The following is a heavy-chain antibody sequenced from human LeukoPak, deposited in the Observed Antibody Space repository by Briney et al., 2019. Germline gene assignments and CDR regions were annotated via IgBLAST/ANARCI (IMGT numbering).Heavy chain of an antibody. J-gene: IGHJ4*02. CDR3: ARMRRDDILTGYCDY. Sequence: SETLSLTCTVSGGSISSSSYYWGWIRQPPGKGLEWIGSIYYSGSTYYNPSLKSRVTISVDTSKNQFSLKLSSVTAADTAVYYYARMRRDDILTGYCDYWGQGTLVTVSS. D-gene: IGHD3-9*01. CDR1: GGSISSSSYY. V-gene: IGHV4-39*07. CDR2: IYYSGST.